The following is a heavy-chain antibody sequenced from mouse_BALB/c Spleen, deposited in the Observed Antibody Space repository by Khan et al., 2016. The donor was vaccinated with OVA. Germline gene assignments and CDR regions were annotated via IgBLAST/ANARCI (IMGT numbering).Heavy chain of an antibody. J-gene: IGHJ1*01. CDR1: GYTFTEYT. V-gene: IGHV1-18*01. Sequence: VRLQQSGPELVKPGASVKISCTTSGYTFTEYTMHWVKQSHGESLEWIGGIIPNNGGTNYNQKFKGKATLTVDKSSRTAYMELRSLTSKDSAVYYGARGAYYRYDGYFDVWGAGTTVTVSS. D-gene: IGHD2-14*01. CDR2: IIPNNGGT. CDR3: ARGAYYRYDGYFDV.